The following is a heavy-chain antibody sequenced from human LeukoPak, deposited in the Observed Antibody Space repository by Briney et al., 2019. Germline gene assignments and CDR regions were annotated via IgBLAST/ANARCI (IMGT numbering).Heavy chain of an antibody. D-gene: IGHD4-17*01. J-gene: IGHJ4*02. CDR2: K. Sequence: GGSLRLSCAASGFSFISYGMHWVRPAPGKGVEWVGVKKYAGSVKGRFTISRDNSNYTQNHQKNSHRDENTQVYYYATRPSDYGDYVTYFGYWRRGTLVTVSS. CDR1: GFSFISYG. CDR3: ATRPSDYGDYVTYFGY. V-gene: IGHV3-30*03.